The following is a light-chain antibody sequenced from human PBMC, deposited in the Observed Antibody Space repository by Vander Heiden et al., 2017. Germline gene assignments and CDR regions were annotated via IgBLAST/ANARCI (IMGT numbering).Light chain of an antibody. CDR1: QSISTY. CDR3: QHSDNTPVT. J-gene: IGKJ5*01. Sequence: DIQMTQSTSSLSASLGDRVTITCRTSQSISTYLNWFQQKPGKAPKLLIYNASSLQSGVPLMFSGSGSGTDFTLTISSLQPDDFATYYCQHSDNTPVTVGQGTLLEIK. V-gene: IGKV1-39*01. CDR2: NAS.